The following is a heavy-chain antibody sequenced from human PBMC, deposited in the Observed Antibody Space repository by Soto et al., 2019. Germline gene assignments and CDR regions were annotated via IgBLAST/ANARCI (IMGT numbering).Heavy chain of an antibody. V-gene: IGHV4-31*03. Sequence: QVQLQESGPGLVKPSQTLSLTCTVSGGSISSGGYYWSWIRQHPGKGLEWIGYIYYSGSTYYNPSLKSRVTISVDTSKNQFSLKLSSVTAADTAVYYCARDQTVVVSFYDYGMDVWGQGTTVTVSS. CDR3: ARDQTVVVSFYDYGMDV. D-gene: IGHD3-22*01. J-gene: IGHJ6*02. CDR2: IYYSGST. CDR1: GGSISSGGYY.